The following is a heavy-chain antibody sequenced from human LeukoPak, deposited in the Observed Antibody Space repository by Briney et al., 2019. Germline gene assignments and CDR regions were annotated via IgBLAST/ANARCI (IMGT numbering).Heavy chain of an antibody. CDR1: GFTFSSYG. D-gene: IGHD3-10*01. CDR2: ISYDGSNK. V-gene: IGHV3-30*18. Sequence: GGSLRLSCAASGFTFSSYGMHWVRQAPGKGLEWVAVISYDGSNKYYADSVKGRFTISRDNSKNTLFLQMNSPRAEDTAVYYCAKGRITMVRGVSMDVWGKGTTVTVSS. CDR3: AKGRITMVRGVSMDV. J-gene: IGHJ6*04.